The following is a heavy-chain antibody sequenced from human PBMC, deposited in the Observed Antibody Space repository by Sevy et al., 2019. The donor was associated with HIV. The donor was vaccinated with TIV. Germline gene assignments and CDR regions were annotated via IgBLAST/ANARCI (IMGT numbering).Heavy chain of an antibody. J-gene: IGHJ6*02. Sequence: ASVKVSCKASGYTFTSYDINWVRQATGQGLEWMGWMNPNSGNTGYAQKFQGRVTMTRNTSISTAYMGLSSLRSEDTAVYYCARMCSSTSCYYYYYYGMDVWGQGTTVTVSS. CDR3: ARMCSSTSCYYYYYYGMDV. CDR2: MNPNSGNT. V-gene: IGHV1-8*01. CDR1: GYTFTSYD. D-gene: IGHD2-2*01.